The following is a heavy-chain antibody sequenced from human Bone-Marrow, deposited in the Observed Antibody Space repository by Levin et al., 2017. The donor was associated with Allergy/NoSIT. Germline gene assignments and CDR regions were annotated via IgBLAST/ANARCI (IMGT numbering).Heavy chain of an antibody. J-gene: IGHJ5*02. D-gene: IGHD3-9*01. CDR3: ARVYRSRAVLRYFDWLLGSCWFDP. V-gene: IGHV1-69*13. CDR1: GGTFSSYA. Sequence: GASVKVSCKASGGTFSSYAISWVRQAPGQGLEWMGGIIPIFGTANYAQKFQGRVTITADESTSTAYMELSSLRSEDTAVYYCARVYRSRAVLRYFDWLLGSCWFDPWGQGTLVTVSS. CDR2: IIPIFGTA.